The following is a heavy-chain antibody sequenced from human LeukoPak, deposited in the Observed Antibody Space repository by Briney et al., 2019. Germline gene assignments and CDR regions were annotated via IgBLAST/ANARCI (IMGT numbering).Heavy chain of an antibody. CDR1: GFTFSSYE. V-gene: IGHV3-48*03. J-gene: IGHJ1*01. Sequence: GGSLRLSCAASGFTFSSYEMNWVRQAPGKGLEWVSYISSSGSTIYYADSVKGRFTISRDNAKNSLYLQMNSLRAEDTAVYYYARGGSDSGSYLLEYFQHWGQGTLATVSS. D-gene: IGHD1-26*01. CDR2: ISSSGSTI. CDR3: ARGGSDSGSYLLEYFQH.